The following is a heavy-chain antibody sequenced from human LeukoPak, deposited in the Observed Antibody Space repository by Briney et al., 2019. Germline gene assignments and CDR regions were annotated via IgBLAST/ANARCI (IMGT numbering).Heavy chain of an antibody. CDR3: AKDIQPYYYDSSGYVDY. CDR1: GFTFDDYA. CDR2: ISWNSGSI. V-gene: IGHV3-9*03. Sequence: PGGSLRLSCAASGFTFDDYAMHWVRQAPGKGLEWVSGISWNSGSIGYADSVKGRFTISRDNAKNSLYLQMNSLRAEGMALYYCAKDIQPYYYDSSGYVDYWGQGTLVTVSS. D-gene: IGHD3-22*01. J-gene: IGHJ4*02.